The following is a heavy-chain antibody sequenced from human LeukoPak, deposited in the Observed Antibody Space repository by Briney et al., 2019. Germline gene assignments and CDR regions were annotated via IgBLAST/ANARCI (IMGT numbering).Heavy chain of an antibody. V-gene: IGHV3-7*01. Sequence: GGSLRLSCAASEFTFSDYWMSWVRQAPGKGPEWVANIKKDGSEEHYVDSVKGRFTVSRDNSKNSLFLQMNSLRAEDTAVYYCATYDNGVAGDVWGQGDSDSVSS. CDR2: IKKDGSEE. CDR1: EFTFSDYW. J-gene: IGHJ6*02. D-gene: IGHD1-1*01. CDR3: ATYDNGVAGDV.